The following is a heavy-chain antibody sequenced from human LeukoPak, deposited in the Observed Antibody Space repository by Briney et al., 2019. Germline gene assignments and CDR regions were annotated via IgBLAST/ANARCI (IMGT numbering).Heavy chain of an antibody. Sequence: PGGSLRLSCAASGFTFSSYSMYWVRQAPGKGLEWVSSISSSSSYIYYADSVKGRFTISRDNAKNSLYLQMNSLRAEDTAVYYCARASSSSGINWFDPWGQGTLVTVSS. CDR3: ARASSSSGINWFDP. CDR1: GFTFSSYS. V-gene: IGHV3-21*03. J-gene: IGHJ5*02. CDR2: ISSSSSYI. D-gene: IGHD6-6*01.